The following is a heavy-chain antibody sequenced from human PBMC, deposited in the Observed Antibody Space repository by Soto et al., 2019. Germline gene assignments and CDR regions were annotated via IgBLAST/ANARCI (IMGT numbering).Heavy chain of an antibody. V-gene: IGHV3-30-3*01. Sequence: QVQLVESGGGVVQPGRSLRLSCAASGFTFSSYAMHWVRQAPGKGLEWVAVISYDGSNKYYADSVKGRFTISRDNSKNKLYLKMNSLRAEDPAVYYCARDSAVADRDYGLDVWGQGTTVTVSS. CDR3: ARDSAVADRDYGLDV. J-gene: IGHJ6*02. CDR2: ISYDGSNK. CDR1: GFTFSSYA. D-gene: IGHD6-19*01.